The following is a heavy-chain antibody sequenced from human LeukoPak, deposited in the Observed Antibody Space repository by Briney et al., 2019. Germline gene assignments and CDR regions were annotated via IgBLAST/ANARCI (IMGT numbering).Heavy chain of an antibody. Sequence: GESLKISCKGSGYSFTSYWIGWVRQMPGKGLEWMGIIYPGDSDTRYSPSFQGQVTISADKSISTAYLQWSSLKASDTGMYYCARRVVVPAAIQGDAFDIWGQGTMVTVSS. D-gene: IGHD2-2*02. CDR3: ARRVVVPAAIQGDAFDI. J-gene: IGHJ3*02. V-gene: IGHV5-51*01. CDR2: IYPGDSDT. CDR1: GYSFTSYW.